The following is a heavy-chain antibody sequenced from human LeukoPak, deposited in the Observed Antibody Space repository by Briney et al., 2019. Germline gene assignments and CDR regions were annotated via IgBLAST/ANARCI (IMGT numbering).Heavy chain of an antibody. CDR2: ISAYNGNT. V-gene: IGHV1-18*01. CDR1: GYTFISYG. J-gene: IGHJ4*02. CDR3: ARESQIFGVVKI. D-gene: IGHD3-3*01. Sequence: ASVKVSCKASGYTFISYGISLVRQAPGQGLEWMGWISAYNGNTNYAQKLQGRVTMTTDTSTSTAYMELRSLRSDDTAVYYCARESQIFGVVKIWGQGTLVTVSS.